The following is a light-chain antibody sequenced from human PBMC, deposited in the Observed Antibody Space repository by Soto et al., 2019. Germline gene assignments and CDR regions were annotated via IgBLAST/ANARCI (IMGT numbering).Light chain of an antibody. V-gene: IGKV3-20*01. Sequence: EIVLTQSPGTLSLSPGERATLSCRASQSVSNNYLAWYQQKPGQAPRLLIYDASTRATGIPDRFSGSGSGTDFTLTISRLEPEDFAVYFCQQYARSPLAFGGGTKWIS. CDR3: QQYARSPLA. J-gene: IGKJ4*01. CDR1: QSVSNNY. CDR2: DAS.